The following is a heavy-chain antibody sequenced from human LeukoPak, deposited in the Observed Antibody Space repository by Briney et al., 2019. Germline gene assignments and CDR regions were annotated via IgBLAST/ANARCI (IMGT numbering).Heavy chain of an antibody. CDR3: ARGSGSYYRYYYYYMDV. V-gene: IGHV4-4*09. D-gene: IGHD3-10*01. J-gene: IGHJ6*03. CDR1: GGSISSYY. Sequence: PSETLSLTCTVSGGSISSYYWSWIRQPPGQGQDRNGYIYTSGSTNHNPSLKSRVTISVDMSKNQFSLKLSSVTAADTAVYYCARGSGSYYRYYYYYMDVWGKGTTVTVSS. CDR2: IYTSGST.